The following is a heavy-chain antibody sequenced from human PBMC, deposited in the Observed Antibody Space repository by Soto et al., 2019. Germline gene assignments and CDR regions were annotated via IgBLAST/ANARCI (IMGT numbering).Heavy chain of an antibody. D-gene: IGHD3-22*01. Sequence: GSLRLSCAASGFTFSSYSMSWVRQAPGKGLEWIGSVYYSWTTYYNPSLKSRVTISVDTSKNQFSLKLSSVTAADTAVYYCARHGTYYYDSTGYYFFDYWGQGTLVTVSS. CDR1: GFTFSSYS. V-gene: IGHV4-39*01. CDR3: ARHGTYYYDSTGYYFFDY. J-gene: IGHJ4*02. CDR2: VYYSWTT.